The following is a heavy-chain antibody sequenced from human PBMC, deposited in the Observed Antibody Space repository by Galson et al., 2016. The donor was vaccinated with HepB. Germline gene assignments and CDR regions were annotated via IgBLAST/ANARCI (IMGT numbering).Heavy chain of an antibody. CDR2: IYHSGNT. D-gene: IGHD3-9*01. CDR1: GGSIRGSIYY. V-gene: IGHV4-39*01. CDR3: ASHDDSDWDY. J-gene: IGHJ4*02. Sequence: ETLSLTCTVSGGSIRGSIYYWGWIRQPPGKGLEWIGSIYHSGNTYYSPSLSPSLKSRVTISVDTSKNQFSLKLRSVTAADTAVYYCASHDDSDWDYWGQGTLVIVSP.